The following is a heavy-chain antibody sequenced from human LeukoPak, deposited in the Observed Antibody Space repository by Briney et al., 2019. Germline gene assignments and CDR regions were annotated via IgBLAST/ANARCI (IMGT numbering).Heavy chain of an antibody. V-gene: IGHV3-21*01. D-gene: IGHD1-26*01. CDR3: ASWGEGALDN. J-gene: IGHJ4*02. Sequence: GGSLRLSCAASGFTFSSYSMSWVRQAPGKGLEWVSSISSSTTYIYYADLVKGRFTISRDNAKKSLYLQMNSLRVEDTGVYYCASWGEGALDNWGQGTLVTVSS. CDR1: GFTFSSYS. CDR2: ISSSTTYI.